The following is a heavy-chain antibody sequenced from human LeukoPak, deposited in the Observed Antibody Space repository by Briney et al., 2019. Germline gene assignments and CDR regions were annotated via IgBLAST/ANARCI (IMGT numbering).Heavy chain of an antibody. CDR3: ARGPHQHWPLGQF. Sequence: PSETLSLTCEVNGGSSNGYHWTWIRQSPGKGLEWIGEINDSGSPIYSPSLRSRLTISVDTSKNQFSVTLTSVTVADTAVYYCARGPHQHWPLGQFWGQGSLVTVSS. J-gene: IGHJ4*02. CDR1: GGSSNGYH. CDR2: INDSGSP. D-gene: IGHD2-2*01. V-gene: IGHV4-34*01.